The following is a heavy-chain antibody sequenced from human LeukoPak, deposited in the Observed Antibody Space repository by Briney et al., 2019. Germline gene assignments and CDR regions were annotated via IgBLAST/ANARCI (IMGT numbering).Heavy chain of an antibody. D-gene: IGHD6-13*01. Sequence: SETLSLTCTVSGGSISSSSYYWGWIRQPPGKGLEWIGSIYYSGSTYYNPSLKSRVTISVDTSKNQFSLKLSSVTAADTAVYYYSTSSYCSSCYYYYYYYMDVWGKGTTVTVSS. J-gene: IGHJ6*03. CDR3: STSSYCSSCYYYYYYYMDV. CDR2: IYYSGST. CDR1: GGSISSSSYY. V-gene: IGHV4-39*01.